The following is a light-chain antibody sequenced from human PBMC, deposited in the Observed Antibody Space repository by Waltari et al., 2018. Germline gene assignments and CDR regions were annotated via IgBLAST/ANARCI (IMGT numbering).Light chain of an antibody. CDR1: RSDVGAYNY. V-gene: IGLV2-14*01. J-gene: IGLJ2*01. CDR2: DVN. CDR3: SSYTSSNTLVV. Sequence: QSALTQPASVSGSPGQSITISCTGTRSDVGAYNYFSWYQQHPGKAPKVSIYDVNSRTAVVSNRFSCAKSGNTASLTISVLQAEDEADYYCSSYTSSNTLVVFGGGTKLTVL.